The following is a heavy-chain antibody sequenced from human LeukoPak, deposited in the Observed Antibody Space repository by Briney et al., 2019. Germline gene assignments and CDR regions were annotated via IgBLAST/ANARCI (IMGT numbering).Heavy chain of an antibody. J-gene: IGHJ6*03. D-gene: IGHD2-2*01. CDR1: GGSISSGSYY. CDR2: IYTSGST. CDR3: ARDVIVVVPAAIQPYNYYYYMDV. Sequence: SETLSLTCTVSGGSISSGSYYWSWIRQPAGKGLEWIGRIYTSGSTNYNPSLKSRVTISVDTSKNQFSLKLSSVTAADTAVYYCARDVIVVVPAAIQPYNYYYYMDVWGKGTAVTVSS. V-gene: IGHV4-61*02.